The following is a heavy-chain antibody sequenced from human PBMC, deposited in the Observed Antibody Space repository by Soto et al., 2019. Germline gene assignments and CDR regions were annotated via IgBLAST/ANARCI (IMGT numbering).Heavy chain of an antibody. D-gene: IGHD6-6*01. CDR3: ARHGIAARDYYYYGMDV. J-gene: IGHJ6*02. V-gene: IGHV5-51*01. CDR2: IYPGDSGT. Sequence: PGESLKISCKGSGYSFTSYWIGWVRQMPGKGLEWMGIIYPGDSGTRYSPSVHGQVTLSADKSISTDYLQWSSLKASDTAMYYCARHGIAARDYYYYGMDVWGQGTTVTVSS. CDR1: GYSFTSYW.